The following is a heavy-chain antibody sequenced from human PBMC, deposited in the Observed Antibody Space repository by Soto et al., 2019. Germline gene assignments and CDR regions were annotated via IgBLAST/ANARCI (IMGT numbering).Heavy chain of an antibody. D-gene: IGHD1-26*01. V-gene: IGHV1-3*01. CDR2: INVGEKKT. J-gene: IGHJ4*02. CDR3: ARSLGETTSLFDY. Sequence: QVQLVQSGDEVREPGASVKVSCKASGYPFTNYAIHWVRQAPGQRLEWVGWINVGEKKTRYSQTFQGRVTITSDQSANTAYMELSRLKFEDTAVYYCARSLGETTSLFDYWGQGSLVTVSA. CDR1: GYPFTNYA.